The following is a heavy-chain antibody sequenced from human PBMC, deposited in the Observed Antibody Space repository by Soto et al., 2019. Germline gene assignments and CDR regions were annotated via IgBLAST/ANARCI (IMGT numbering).Heavy chain of an antibody. D-gene: IGHD6-19*01. CDR2: ISGSGGST. Sequence: WWSLRLSCSASVFTFSSYAMSWFRQAPGKGLEWVSAISGSGGSTYYADSVKGRFTISRDNSKNTLYLQMNSLRAEDTAVYYCAKSSGWYSSIDYWGQGTLVTVSS. V-gene: IGHV3-23*01. CDR3: AKSSGWYSSIDY. CDR1: VFTFSSYA. J-gene: IGHJ4*02.